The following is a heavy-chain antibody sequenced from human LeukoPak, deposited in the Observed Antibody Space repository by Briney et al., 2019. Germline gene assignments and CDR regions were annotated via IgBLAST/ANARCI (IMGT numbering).Heavy chain of an antibody. D-gene: IGHD3-10*01. CDR1: GYTFTSYG. CDR2: ISAYSGDT. J-gene: IGHJ3*02. V-gene: IGHV1-18*01. Sequence: ASVKVSCKASGYTFTSYGISWVRQAPGQGLEWMGWISAYSGDTNYAQKLQGRVTMTTDTSTSTAYMELRSLRSDDTAVYYCARELYPFYGSGSDYLGAAFDIWGQGTMVTVSS. CDR3: ARELYPFYGSGSDYLGAAFDI.